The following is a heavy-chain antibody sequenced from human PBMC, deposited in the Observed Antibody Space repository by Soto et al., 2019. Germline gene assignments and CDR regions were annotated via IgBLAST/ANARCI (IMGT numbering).Heavy chain of an antibody. CDR2: FSRIDGAP. CDR3: ARDPALRIVGPTYGMDV. D-gene: IGHD1-26*01. V-gene: IGHV1-69*01. CDR1: SRHG. J-gene: IGHJ6*02. Sequence: QVQLMQSGAEVKKPGSSVKVAGKAFSRHGINWVRQAHGQGLEWMGGFSRIDGAPRYAQTFQGRVTITADESTTTVYESTTTVYMELNSLRADDTAVYYCARDPALRIVGPTYGMDVWGQGTAVTVSS.